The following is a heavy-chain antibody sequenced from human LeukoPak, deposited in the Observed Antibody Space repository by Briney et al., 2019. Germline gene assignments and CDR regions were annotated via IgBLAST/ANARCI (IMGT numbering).Heavy chain of an antibody. J-gene: IGHJ4*02. CDR2: ISGSGGST. CDR3: AKLGYYYDSSGYYSSDY. Sequence: GGSLRLSCAASGFTFSSYAMSWVRQAPGKGLEWVPAISGSGGSTYYADSVKGRFTISRDNSKNTLYLQMNSLRAEDTAVYYCAKLGYYYDSSGYYSSDYWGQGTLVTVSS. V-gene: IGHV3-23*01. CDR1: GFTFSSYA. D-gene: IGHD3-22*01.